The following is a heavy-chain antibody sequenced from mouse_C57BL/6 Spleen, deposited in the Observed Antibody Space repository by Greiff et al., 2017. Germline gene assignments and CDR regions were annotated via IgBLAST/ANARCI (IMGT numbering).Heavy chain of an antibody. CDR1: GFTFSSYT. V-gene: IGHV5-9*01. J-gene: IGHJ1*03. Sequence: EVQLVESGGGLVKPGGSLKLSCAASGFTFSSYTMSWVRQTPEKRLEWVATISGGGGNTYYPDSVKGRFPISRDNAKNTLYLQMSSLRSEDTALYYCARHERPGWYFDVWGTGTTVTVSS. CDR3: ARHERPGWYFDV. CDR2: ISGGGGNT.